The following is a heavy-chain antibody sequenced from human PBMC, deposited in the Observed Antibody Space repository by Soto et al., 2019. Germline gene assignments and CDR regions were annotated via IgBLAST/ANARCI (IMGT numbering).Heavy chain of an antibody. D-gene: IGHD4-17*01. CDR2: IIPVFGTA. CDR3: ARGDDAKIVVTTSYAMDV. J-gene: IGHJ6*02. CDR1: GGSLSNYG. Sequence: QVQLVQSGAEVKKPGSSVKVSCKASGGSLSNYGISWVRQAPGQGLEWMGGIIPVFGTANYAQKFQGRVTITADESTNIVYMDVTSLRSEATAVYYCARGDDAKIVVTTSYAMDVWGQGTTVSVSS. V-gene: IGHV1-69*12.